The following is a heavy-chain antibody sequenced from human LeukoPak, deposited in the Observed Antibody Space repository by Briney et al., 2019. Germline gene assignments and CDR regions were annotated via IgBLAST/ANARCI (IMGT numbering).Heavy chain of an antibody. CDR2: IYYSGST. CDR3: ARESIAAGSSYYYYMDV. CDR1: GGSISSYY. Sequence: SETLSHTCTVSGGSISSYYLNWIRQPPGKGLEWIGYIYYSGSTNYNPSLKSRVTISVDTSKNQFSLKLSSVTAADTAVYYCARESIAAGSSYYYYMDVWGKGTTVTVSS. J-gene: IGHJ6*03. V-gene: IGHV4-59*01. D-gene: IGHD6-13*01.